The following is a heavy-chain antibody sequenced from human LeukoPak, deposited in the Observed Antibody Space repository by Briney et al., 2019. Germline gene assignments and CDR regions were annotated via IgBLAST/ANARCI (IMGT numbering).Heavy chain of an antibody. J-gene: IGHJ5*02. V-gene: IGHV1-69*04. CDR3: ARDLGYSYGPRA. Sequence: SVKVSCRASGGTFSSYAISWVRQAPGQGLEWMGRIIPILGIANYAQKFQGRVTITADKSTSTAYMELSSLRSEDTAVYYCARDLGYSYGPRAWGQGTLVTVSS. CDR1: GGTFSSYA. CDR2: IIPILGIA. D-gene: IGHD5-18*01.